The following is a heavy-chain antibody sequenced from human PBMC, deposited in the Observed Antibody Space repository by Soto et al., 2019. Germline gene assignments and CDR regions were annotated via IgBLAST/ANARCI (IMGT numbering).Heavy chain of an antibody. Sequence: EVQLVESGGGLVQPGGSLRLSCAASGFTFSSYWMSWVRQAPGKGLEWVANIRQDGSEKYYVDSVKGRFTISRDNAKNSLYLQMNSLRAEDTAVYYCARDFGAYSSGWEHGMDVWGQGTTVTVSS. D-gene: IGHD6-19*01. CDR2: IRQDGSEK. J-gene: IGHJ6*02. CDR3: ARDFGAYSSGWEHGMDV. V-gene: IGHV3-7*01. CDR1: GFTFSSYW.